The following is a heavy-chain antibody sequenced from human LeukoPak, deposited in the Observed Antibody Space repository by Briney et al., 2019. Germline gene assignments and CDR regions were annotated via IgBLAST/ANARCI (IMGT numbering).Heavy chain of an antibody. CDR1: GYTFTGYY. CDR3: ATLENIVVVPAGWFDP. D-gene: IGHD2-2*01. V-gene: IGHV1-2*06. J-gene: IGHJ5*02. CDR2: INPNSGGT. Sequence: ASVKVSCKASGYTFTGYYMHWVRQAPGQGLEWMGRINPNSGGTNYAQKFQGRATMTRDTSISTAYMELSRLRSDDTAVYYCATLENIVVVPAGWFDPWGQGTLVTVSS.